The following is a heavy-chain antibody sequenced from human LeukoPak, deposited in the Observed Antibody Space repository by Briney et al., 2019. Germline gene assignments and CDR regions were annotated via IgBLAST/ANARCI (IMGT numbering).Heavy chain of an antibody. Sequence: GRSLRLSCAASGFTFNVYWVGWVRPAPGKGLEWVANIKEDGSEKYYVASVKGRFPISKDHAKTSLYLHMASLRAEATALYYCARDTHLSYAAGFDYWGQGTLVTASS. CDR2: IKEDGSEK. CDR3: ARDTHLSYAAGFDY. CDR1: GFTFNVYW. D-gene: IGHD3-16*01. V-gene: IGHV3-7*01. J-gene: IGHJ4*02.